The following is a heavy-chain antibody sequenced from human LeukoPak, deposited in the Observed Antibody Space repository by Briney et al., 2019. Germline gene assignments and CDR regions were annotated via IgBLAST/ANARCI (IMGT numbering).Heavy chain of an antibody. D-gene: IGHD3-10*01. CDR2: INPNSGGT. V-gene: IGHV1-2*02. Sequence: ASVKVSCKASGYTFTGYYMHWVRQAPGQGLEWMGWINPNSGGTNYAQKFQGRVTMTRDTSISTAYMELSRLRSDDTAVYYCARDLSLLWFGELSTRAYGMDVWGQGTTVTVSS. CDR3: ARDLSLLWFGELSTRAYGMDV. J-gene: IGHJ6*02. CDR1: GYTFTGYY.